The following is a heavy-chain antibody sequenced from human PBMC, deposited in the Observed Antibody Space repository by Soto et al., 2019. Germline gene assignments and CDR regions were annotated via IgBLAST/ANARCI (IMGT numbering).Heavy chain of an antibody. CDR1: GFTFSSYA. V-gene: IGHV3-30-3*01. CDR3: ARDRDVYDF. D-gene: IGHD3-3*01. J-gene: IGHJ4*02. Sequence: PGGSLRLSCAASGFTFSSYAMHWVRQAPGKGLEWVAVISYDGSNKYYADSVKGRFTISRDNSKNTLYLQMNSLRAEDTAVYYCARDRDVYDFWGQGTLVTVSS. CDR2: ISYDGSNK.